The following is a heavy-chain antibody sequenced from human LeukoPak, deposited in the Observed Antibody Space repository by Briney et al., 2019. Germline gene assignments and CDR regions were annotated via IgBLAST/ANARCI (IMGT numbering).Heavy chain of an antibody. D-gene: IGHD3-10*01. J-gene: IGHJ4*02. CDR1: FTVXXNY. CDR3: ARGLPTGGFDY. V-gene: IGHV3-53*01. Sequence: FTVXXNYMSWVRQAPGKGVEWVAVIYSGGSTYYSDSVKGGFTISRDKSKNTLYLQMNSLRAEDTAVYYCARGLPTGGFDYWGQGTLVTVSS. CDR2: IYSGGST.